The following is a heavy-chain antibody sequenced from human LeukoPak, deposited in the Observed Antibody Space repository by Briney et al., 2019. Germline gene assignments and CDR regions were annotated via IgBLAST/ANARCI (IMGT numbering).Heavy chain of an antibody. V-gene: IGHV3-48*03. CDR1: GFPFSSYE. CDR3: ARDLGYYIDY. D-gene: IGHD2-15*01. CDR2: ISSSANTI. J-gene: IGHJ4*02. Sequence: GGSLRLSCAASGFPFSSYEMNWVRQAPGKGLEWVSYISSSANTIYYADSVKGRFTISGDNAKNSLYLQMNSLRAEDTAVYYCARDLGYYIDYWGQGTLVTVPS.